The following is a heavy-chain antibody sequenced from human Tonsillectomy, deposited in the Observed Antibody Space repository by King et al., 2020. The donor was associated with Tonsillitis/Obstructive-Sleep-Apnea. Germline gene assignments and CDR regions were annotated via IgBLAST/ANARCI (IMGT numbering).Heavy chain of an antibody. J-gene: IGHJ5*02. V-gene: IGHV4-61*01. CDR2: IHYSGST. D-gene: IGHD2-2*01. CDR1: GGSVSSDSYY. Sequence: QLQESGPGLVKPSETLSLTCTVSGGSVSSDSYYWSWIRQPPGKGLEWIGDIHYSGSTNYNPSLKSRVTISVDTSKNPFSLKLSSVTAADTAVYYCARVWGYCSSTSCYAGWFDPWGQGTLVTVSS. CDR3: ARVWGYCSSTSCYAGWFDP.